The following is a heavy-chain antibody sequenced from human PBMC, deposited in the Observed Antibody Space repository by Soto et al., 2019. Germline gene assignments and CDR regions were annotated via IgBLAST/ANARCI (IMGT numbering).Heavy chain of an antibody. J-gene: IGHJ4*02. CDR2: IYYSGST. V-gene: IGHV4-39*01. CDR1: GGSISSSSYY. Sequence: SETLSLTCTVSGGSISSSSYYWGWIRQPPGKGLEWIGSIYYSGSTYYNPSLKSRVTISVDTSKNQFSLKLSSVTAADTAVYYCARTLGELEWEGLFDYWGQGTLVTVSS. D-gene: IGHD1-26*01. CDR3: ARTLGELEWEGLFDY.